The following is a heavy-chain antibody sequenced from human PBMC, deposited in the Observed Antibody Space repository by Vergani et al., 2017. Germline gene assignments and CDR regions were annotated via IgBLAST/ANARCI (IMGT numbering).Heavy chain of an antibody. D-gene: IGHD2-2*02. V-gene: IGHV4-34*01. CDR3: ARGAQYCSSTSCYTSPFDY. CDR1: GGSFSGYY. Sequence: QVQLQQWGAGLLKPSETLSLTCAVYGGSFSGYYWSWIRQPPGKGLEWIGEINHSGSTNYNPSLKSRVTISVDTSKNQFSLKLSSVTAADTAVYHCARGAQYCSSTSCYTSPFDYWGQGTLVTVSS. CDR2: INHSGST. J-gene: IGHJ4*02.